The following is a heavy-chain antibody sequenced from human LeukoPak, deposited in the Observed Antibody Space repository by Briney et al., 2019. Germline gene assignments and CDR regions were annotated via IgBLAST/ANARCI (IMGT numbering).Heavy chain of an antibody. D-gene: IGHD3-22*01. J-gene: IGHJ1*01. CDR3: ARHVPYYDSSGSTLGHFQH. CDR1: GGSISSSSYY. CDR2: IYYSGST. Sequence: SETLSLTCTVSGGSISSSSYYWGWIRQPPGKGLEWIGSIYYSGSTYYNPSLKSRVTISVDTSKNQFSLKLSSVTAADTAVYYCARHVPYYDSSGSTLGHFQHWGQGTLVTVPS. V-gene: IGHV4-39*01.